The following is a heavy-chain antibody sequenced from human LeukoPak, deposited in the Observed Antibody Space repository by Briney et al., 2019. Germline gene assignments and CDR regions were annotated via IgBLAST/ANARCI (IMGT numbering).Heavy chain of an antibody. J-gene: IGHJ6*02. D-gene: IGHD3-9*01. CDR3: ARQYDILTGHYGMDV. CDR2: IRQDGSKI. CDR1: GFTFSTYW. Sequence: GGSLRLSCAASGFTFSTYWMSWVRQAPGKGLEWVANIRQDGSKIYYVDSVKGRFTISRDNSKNTLYLQMNSLRAEDTAVYYCARQYDILTGHYGMDVWGRGTTVTVSS. V-gene: IGHV3-7*01.